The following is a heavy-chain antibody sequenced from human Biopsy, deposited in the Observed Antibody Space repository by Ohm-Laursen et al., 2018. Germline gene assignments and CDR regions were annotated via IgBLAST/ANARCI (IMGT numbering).Heavy chain of an antibody. V-gene: IGHV4-34*01. Sequence: TLSLTWAVYGESFNGYYWSWIRQTPGKGLEWIGEINHSGRTNYNPSLKSRVTISVDTSKNQFSLKVRSVTAADTAVYYCASVVLGPTNDAFDLWGQGTVVIVSS. J-gene: IGHJ3*01. D-gene: IGHD2-15*01. CDR3: ASVVLGPTNDAFDL. CDR2: INHSGRT. CDR1: GESFNGYY.